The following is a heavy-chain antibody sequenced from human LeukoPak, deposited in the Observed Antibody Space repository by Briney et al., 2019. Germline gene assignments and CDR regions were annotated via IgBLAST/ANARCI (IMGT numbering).Heavy chain of an antibody. CDR1: GASISTGGYS. J-gene: IGHJ4*02. Sequence: SQTLSLTCTVSGASISTGGYSWSWIRQPPGGGLEWTGYIYPSGDTYYNPSLNGRVTISSDSTINQFSLELRSVTAADTAVYYCVKGGPGCTTTTCFGALFDSWGQGTLVTVSS. CDR2: IYPSGDT. CDR3: VKGGPGCTTTTCFGALFDS. V-gene: IGHV4-30-2*01. D-gene: IGHD2-2*01.